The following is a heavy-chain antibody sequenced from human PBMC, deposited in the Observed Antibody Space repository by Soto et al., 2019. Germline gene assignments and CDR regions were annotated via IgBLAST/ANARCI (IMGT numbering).Heavy chain of an antibody. D-gene: IGHD4-17*01. CDR1: GFTFSNYA. CDR2: ISGSGGST. CDR3: ARETYGDYVGYFDP. V-gene: IGHV3-23*01. Sequence: GGSLRLSCAASGFTFSNYAVTWVRQAPGKGLEWVSTISGSGGSTYYADSVKGRFTISRDNSKNTLYLQMNSLRAEDTAVYYCARETYGDYVGYFDPWGQGILVTVSS. J-gene: IGHJ4*02.